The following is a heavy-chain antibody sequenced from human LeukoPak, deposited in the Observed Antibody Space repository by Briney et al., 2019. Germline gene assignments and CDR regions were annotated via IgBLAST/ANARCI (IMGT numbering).Heavy chain of an antibody. J-gene: IGHJ6*02. CDR2: ISGSGGST. V-gene: IGHV3-23*01. CDR3: AKDLDILTGLYYYYGMDV. Sequence: GGSLRLSCAASGFTFSSYAMSWVRQAPGKGLEWVSAISGSGGSTYYADSVKGRFTISRDNSKNTLYLQMNSLRAEDTAVYYCAKDLDILTGLYYYYGMDVWGQGITVTVSS. D-gene: IGHD3-9*01. CDR1: GFTFSSYA.